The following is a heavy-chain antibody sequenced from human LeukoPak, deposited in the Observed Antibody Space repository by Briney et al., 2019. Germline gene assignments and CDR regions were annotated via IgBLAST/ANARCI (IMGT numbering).Heavy chain of an antibody. Sequence: PGGSLRLSCSASGFTFSSYAMHWVRQAPGKGLEYVSAISSNGGSTYYADSVKGRFTISRDNSKNTLYLQMSSLRAEDTAVYYCVKESWAGEWLYDDYWGQGTLVTVSS. V-gene: IGHV3-64D*06. CDR2: ISSNGGST. J-gene: IGHJ4*02. D-gene: IGHD3-3*01. CDR3: VKESWAGEWLYDDY. CDR1: GFTFSSYA.